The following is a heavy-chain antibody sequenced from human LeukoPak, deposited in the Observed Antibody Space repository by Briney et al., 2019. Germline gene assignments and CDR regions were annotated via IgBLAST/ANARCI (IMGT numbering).Heavy chain of an antibody. CDR1: GFTFNSYA. Sequence: GGSLRLSCAASGFTFNSYAIYWVRQAPGKGREWVSGIFGSGGSAHYADSVKGRFTISRDNSKNTVYLQMDSLRVEDTALYYCGKTTSGYSSGRYPGWPVDYWGQGTLVTVSS. V-gene: IGHV3-23*01. CDR3: GKTTSGYSSGRYPGWPVDY. CDR2: IFGSGGSA. J-gene: IGHJ4*02. D-gene: IGHD6-19*01.